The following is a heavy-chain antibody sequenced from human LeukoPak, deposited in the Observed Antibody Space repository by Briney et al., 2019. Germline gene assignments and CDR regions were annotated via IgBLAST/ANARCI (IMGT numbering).Heavy chain of an antibody. CDR3: TTAPAYVDY. J-gene: IGHJ4*02. CDR2: IKSKADGGTT. Sequence: KPGGSLRLSCAASGFTFSNAWMSWVRQAPGKGLEWVGRIKSKADGGTTDYAAPVKGRYSISRDDSKNTLYLQMNSLKSEDTAVYHCTTAPAYVDYWGQGTLVTVSS. V-gene: IGHV3-15*01. CDR1: GFTFSNAW.